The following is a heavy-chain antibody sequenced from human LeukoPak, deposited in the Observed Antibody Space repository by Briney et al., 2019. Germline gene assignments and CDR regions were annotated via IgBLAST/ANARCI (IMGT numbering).Heavy chain of an antibody. D-gene: IGHD1-7*01. CDR1: GFTFSSYS. J-gene: IGHJ4*02. CDR2: ISGSGGST. CDR3: ATAGNYRFDY. Sequence: VKPGGSLRLSCAASGFTFSSYSMNWVRQAPGKGLEWVSAISGSGGSTYYADSVKGRFTISRDNAKNTLYLQMNSLRAEDTAVYYCATAGNYRFDYWGQGTLVTVSS. V-gene: IGHV3-21*01.